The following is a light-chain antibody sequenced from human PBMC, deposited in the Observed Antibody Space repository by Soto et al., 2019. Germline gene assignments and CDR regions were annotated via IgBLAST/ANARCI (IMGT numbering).Light chain of an antibody. CDR2: GAS. J-gene: IGKJ1*01. CDR1: QSVSRSY. V-gene: IGKV3-20*01. Sequence: EIVLTQSPGTLSLSPGERATLSCRASQSVSRSYLAWYQQKPGQAPRLLIYGASGRATGIPDRFSGSGSGTDFTLTISRLEPEDFAVYYCQQYGSSPETFGQGTKVEIK. CDR3: QQYGSSPET.